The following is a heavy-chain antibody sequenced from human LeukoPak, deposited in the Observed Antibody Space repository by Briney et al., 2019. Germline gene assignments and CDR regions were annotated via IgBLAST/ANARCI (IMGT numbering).Heavy chain of an antibody. CDR3: ARDRGYYYDSSGYIGYYFDY. V-gene: IGHV4-61*02. D-gene: IGHD3-22*01. CDR1: GGSISSGSYY. CDR2: IYTSGST. J-gene: IGHJ4*02. Sequence: SETLSLTCTVSGGSISSGSYYWSWIRQPAGKGLEWIGRIYTSGSTNYNPSLKSRVTISVDTSKNQFSLKLSSVTAADTAVYYCARDRGYYYDSSGYIGYYFDYWDQGTLVTVSS.